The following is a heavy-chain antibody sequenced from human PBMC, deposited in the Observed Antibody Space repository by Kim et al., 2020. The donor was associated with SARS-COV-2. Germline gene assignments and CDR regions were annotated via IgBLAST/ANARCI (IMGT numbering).Heavy chain of an antibody. J-gene: IGHJ6*02. D-gene: IGHD7-27*01. V-gene: IGHV3-11*05. Sequence: VKGRFTLARDNAKTSVYLQMNSLTAEDTAVYYCARDTTALTADNFYGLDVWGQGTTVTVSS. CDR3: ARDTTALTADNFYGLDV.